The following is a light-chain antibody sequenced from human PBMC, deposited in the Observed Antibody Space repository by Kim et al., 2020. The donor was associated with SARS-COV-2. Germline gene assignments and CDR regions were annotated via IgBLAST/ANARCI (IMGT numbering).Light chain of an antibody. Sequence: SYELTQPPSVSVSPGQTASITCSGDKLGDKYACWYQQKPGQSPVLVIYQDIKRPSGIPGRFSGSNSGNTATLTITGTQAMDEADYYCRAWDSITVVFGGG. J-gene: IGLJ2*01. CDR2: QDI. V-gene: IGLV3-1*01. CDR3: RAWDSITVV. CDR1: KLGDKY.